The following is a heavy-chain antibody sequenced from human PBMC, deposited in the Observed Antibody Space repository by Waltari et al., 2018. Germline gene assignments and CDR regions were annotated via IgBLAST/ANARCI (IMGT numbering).Heavy chain of an antibody. D-gene: IGHD6-13*01. Sequence: EVQLVESGGGLVQPGGSLRLSCAAPGFTFSSYSINGVRQAPGKGLEWVSYISSSSSTIYYADSVKGRFTISRDNAKNSLYLQMNSLRAEDTAVYYCASPLYSSSWEFDYWGQGTLVTVSS. J-gene: IGHJ4*02. CDR2: ISSSSSTI. CDR1: GFTFSSYS. CDR3: ASPLYSSSWEFDY. V-gene: IGHV3-48*04.